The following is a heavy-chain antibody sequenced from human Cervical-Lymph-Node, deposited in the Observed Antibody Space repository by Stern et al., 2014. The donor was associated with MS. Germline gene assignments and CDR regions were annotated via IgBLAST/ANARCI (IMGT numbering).Heavy chain of an antibody. CDR3: SSSGYYGVEDYFDY. CDR2: IYHRVNS. V-gene: IGHV4-59*01. Sequence: VQLVESGPGLVKPSGTLSLTCPVSGGSTSNYYWSWSRQPPGQGPEWIWDIYHRVNSNSNPSLKSRFTISVDTAKSQLSLKLTSVTAADTAVYYCSSSGYYGVEDYFDYWGPGTLVTVSS. CDR1: GGSTSNYY. J-gene: IGHJ4*02. D-gene: IGHD3-22*01.